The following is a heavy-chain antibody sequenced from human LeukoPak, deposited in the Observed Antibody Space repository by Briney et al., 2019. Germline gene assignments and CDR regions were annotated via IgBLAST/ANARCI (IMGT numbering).Heavy chain of an antibody. V-gene: IGHV1-18*01. D-gene: IGHD2-15*01. CDR2: ISAYNGHT. CDR1: GYTFNSYG. CDR3: ARAGQAIGYCSGGSCYSYGY. J-gene: IGHJ4*02. Sequence: ASVKVSCKASGYTFNSYGISWVRQAPGQGLEWMGWISAYNGHTNYAQKFQGRVTMTTDTSTSTAYMELSRLRSDDTAVYYCARAGQAIGYCSGGSCYSYGYWGQGTLVTVSS.